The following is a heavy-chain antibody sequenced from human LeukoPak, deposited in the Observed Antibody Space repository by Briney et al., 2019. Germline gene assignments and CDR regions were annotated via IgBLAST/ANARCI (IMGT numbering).Heavy chain of an antibody. V-gene: IGHV4-39*07. CDR2: IYYSGST. J-gene: IGHJ4*02. CDR1: GGSISSIIYY. Sequence: SETLSLTCTVSGGSISSIIYYGGWFRQPPGKGLEGIGSIYYSGSTYYNPSLKSRVTISVDTSKNQFSLKLSSVTAADTAVYYCARDIAVVGKFDYWGQGTLVTVSS. CDR3: ARDIAVVGKFDY. D-gene: IGHD6-19*01.